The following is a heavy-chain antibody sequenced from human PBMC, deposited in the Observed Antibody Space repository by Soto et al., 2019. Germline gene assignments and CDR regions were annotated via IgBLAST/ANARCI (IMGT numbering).Heavy chain of an antibody. CDR2: IIPIFGTA. V-gene: IGHV1-69*13. Sequence: SVKVSCKASGGTFSSYAISWVRQAPGQGLEWMGGIIPIFGTANYAQKFQGRVAITADESTSTAYMELSSLRSEDTAVYYCARVLLHYYGSGSYYNGGYYYYGMDVWGQGTTVTVSS. J-gene: IGHJ6*02. CDR3: ARVLLHYYGSGSYYNGGYYYYGMDV. D-gene: IGHD3-10*01. CDR1: GGTFSSYA.